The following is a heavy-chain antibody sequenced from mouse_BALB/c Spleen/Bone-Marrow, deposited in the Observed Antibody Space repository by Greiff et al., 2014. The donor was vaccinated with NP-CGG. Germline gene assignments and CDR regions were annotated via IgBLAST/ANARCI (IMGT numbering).Heavy chain of an antibody. D-gene: IGHD2-4*01. CDR3: ARTGYDYYFDY. CDR2: IDTSDSYT. CDR1: GYTFTDYW. Sequence: QVQLKQSGAELVMPGASVKMSCKASGYTFTDYWMHWVKQRPGQGLEWIGAIDTSDSYTSYNQKSKGKATLTVDESSSTAYMQLSSLTSEDSAVYYCARTGYDYYFDYWGQGTTLTVSS. V-gene: IGHV1-69*01. J-gene: IGHJ2*01.